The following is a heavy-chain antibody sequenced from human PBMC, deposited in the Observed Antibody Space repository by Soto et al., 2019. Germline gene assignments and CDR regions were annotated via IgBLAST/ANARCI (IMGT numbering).Heavy chain of an antibody. Sequence: QITLKESGPTLVKPTQTLTLTCTFSGFSLSTSGVGVGWIRQPPGKALEWLALIYWDDDKRYSPSLKSRLTITKDTSNNQVVRTTTNMDPVDTATHDCAHRPSYRSGYSCYSGFDYWGQGTLVTVSS. CDR1: GFSLSTSGVG. CDR3: AHRPSYRSGYSCYSGFDY. D-gene: IGHD2-15*01. V-gene: IGHV2-5*02. J-gene: IGHJ4*02. CDR2: IYWDDDK.